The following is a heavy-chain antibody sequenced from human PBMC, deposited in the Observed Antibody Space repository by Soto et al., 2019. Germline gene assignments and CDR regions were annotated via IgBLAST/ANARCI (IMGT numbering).Heavy chain of an antibody. CDR2: IYPGDSDT. Sequence: LGESLKISCKGSGYSFTSYWIGWVRQMPGKGLEWMGIIYPGDSDTRYSPSFQGQVTISADKSISTAYLQWSSLKASDTAMYYCARPRYDFWSGYYPDDAFDIWGQGTMVTVSS. V-gene: IGHV5-51*01. CDR1: GYSFTSYW. J-gene: IGHJ3*02. CDR3: ARPRYDFWSGYYPDDAFDI. D-gene: IGHD3-3*01.